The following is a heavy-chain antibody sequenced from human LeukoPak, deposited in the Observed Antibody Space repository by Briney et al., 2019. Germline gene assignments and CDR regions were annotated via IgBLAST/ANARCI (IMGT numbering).Heavy chain of an antibody. V-gene: IGHV4-31*03. CDR3: ARVAVDTAMVPSIDY. CDR2: IYYSGGT. CDR1: GGSISSGGYY. Sequence: SETLSLTCTVSGGSISSGGYYWSWIRQHPGKGLEWIGYIYYSGGTYYNPTLKSRVTISVDTSKNQFSLKLSSVTAADTAVYYCARVAVDTAMVPSIDYWGQGTLVTVSS. D-gene: IGHD5-18*01. J-gene: IGHJ4*02.